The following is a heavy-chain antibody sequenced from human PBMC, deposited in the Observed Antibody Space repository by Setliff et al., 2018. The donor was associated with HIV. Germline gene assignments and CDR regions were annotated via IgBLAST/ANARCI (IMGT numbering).Heavy chain of an antibody. V-gene: IGHV4-61*02. CDR2: MYTSGP. J-gene: IGHJ4*02. D-gene: IGHD2-2*01. Sequence: PSETLSLTCTVSGDSISSGSNYWSWIRQPAGKGLEWIGRMYTSGPRYNPSLENRVTISVDTSKSQLFLMLSSVTAADTAVYYCARASSDIPGVDSNYFDDWGQGTLVTVSS. CDR1: GDSISSGSNY. CDR3: ARASSDIPGVDSNYFDD.